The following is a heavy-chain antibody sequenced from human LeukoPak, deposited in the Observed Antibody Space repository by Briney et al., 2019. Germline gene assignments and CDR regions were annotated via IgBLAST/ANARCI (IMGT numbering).Heavy chain of an antibody. J-gene: IGHJ6*03. V-gene: IGHV3-23*01. CDR3: AKNGDRGAYCSGGSCYPYYYYYMDV. D-gene: IGHD2-15*01. Sequence: GGSLLLSCAASGFIFSSYGMSWVRQAPGKGLEWVSAISSTGGTTYYADSVKGRFTISRDNSKNTLYLQMNSLRAEDTAIYYCAKNGDRGAYCSGGSCYPYYYYYMDVWGKGTTVTISS. CDR1: GFIFSSYG. CDR2: ISSTGGTT.